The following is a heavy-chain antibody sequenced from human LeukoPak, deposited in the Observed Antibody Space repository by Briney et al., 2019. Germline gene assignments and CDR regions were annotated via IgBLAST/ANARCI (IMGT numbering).Heavy chain of an antibody. CDR1: GFTFSSYS. V-gene: IGHV3-21*01. CDR2: ISSSSSYI. J-gene: IGHJ4*02. CDR3: ARAPLGYCSGGSCYDLDY. D-gene: IGHD2-15*01. Sequence: GGSLRLSCAASGFTFSSYSMNWVRQAPGKGLEWVSSISSSSSYIYYADSVKGRLTISRDNAKNSLYLQMNSLRAEDTAVYYCARAPLGYCSGGSCYDLDYWGQGTLVTVSS.